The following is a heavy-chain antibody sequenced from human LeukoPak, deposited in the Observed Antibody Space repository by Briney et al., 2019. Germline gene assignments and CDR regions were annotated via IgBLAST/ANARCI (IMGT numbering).Heavy chain of an antibody. J-gene: IGHJ4*02. CDR1: GFTFSSYA. Sequence: GGSLRLSCAASGFTFSSYAMSWVRQAPGKGLEWVSAISGSGGSTYYADSVKGRFTISRDNSKNTLYLQMNSLRAEDTAVYYCARGYGDEYYFDYWGQGTLVTVSS. D-gene: IGHD4-17*01. CDR2: ISGSGGST. V-gene: IGHV3-23*01. CDR3: ARGYGDEYYFDY.